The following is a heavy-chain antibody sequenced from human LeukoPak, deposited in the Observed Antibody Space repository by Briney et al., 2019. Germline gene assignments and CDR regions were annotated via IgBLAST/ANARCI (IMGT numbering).Heavy chain of an antibody. J-gene: IGHJ4*02. Sequence: NPSETLSLTCAVYGGSFSGYYWSWIRQPPGKGLEWIGEINHSGSTNYNPSLKSRVTISVDTSKNQFSLKLSSVTAADTAVYYCALTPFYYGSSGYYSFDYWGQGTLVTVSS. CDR3: ALTPFYYGSSGYYSFDY. CDR2: INHSGST. CDR1: GGSFSGYY. D-gene: IGHD3-22*01. V-gene: IGHV4-34*01.